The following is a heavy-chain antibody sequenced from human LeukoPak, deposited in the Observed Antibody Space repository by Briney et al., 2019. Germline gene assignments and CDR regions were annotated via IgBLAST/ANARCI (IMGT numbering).Heavy chain of an antibody. D-gene: IGHD6-13*01. Sequence: ESSETLSLTCTVSGGSISSYYWSWIRQPPGKGLEWIGYIYYSGSTNYNPSLKSRVTISVDTSKNQFSLKLSSVTAADTAVYYCARHDADSSSWYNYWGQGTLVTVSS. CDR1: GGSISSYY. CDR2: IYYSGST. CDR3: ARHDADSSSWYNY. J-gene: IGHJ4*02. V-gene: IGHV4-59*08.